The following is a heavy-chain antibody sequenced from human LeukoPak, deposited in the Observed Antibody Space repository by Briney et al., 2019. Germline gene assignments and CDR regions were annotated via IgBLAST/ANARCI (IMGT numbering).Heavy chain of an antibody. CDR2: ISNTGSDT. J-gene: IGHJ6*03. V-gene: IGHV3-23*01. Sequence: GGSLRLSCAASGFTFSNYAMSWVRQAPGKGLEWVSTISNTGSDTYYADSVKGRFTISRDNSKNTLYLQMNSLRAEDTAVYYCAREAAGYMDVWGKGTTVTVSS. CDR1: GFTFSNYA. D-gene: IGHD6-25*01. CDR3: AREAAGYMDV.